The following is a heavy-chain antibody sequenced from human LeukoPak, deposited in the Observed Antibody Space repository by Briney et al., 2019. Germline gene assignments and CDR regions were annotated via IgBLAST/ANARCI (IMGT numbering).Heavy chain of an antibody. CDR3: AREGRQQLVLGY. V-gene: IGHV4-39*07. J-gene: IGHJ4*02. Sequence: PSETLSLTCTVYGGSISSSSYYWGWIRQPPGKGLEWIGSIYYSGSTYYNPSLKSRVTISVDTSKNQFSLKLSSVTAADTAVYYCAREGRQQLVLGYWGQGTLVTVSS. D-gene: IGHD6-13*01. CDR2: IYYSGST. CDR1: GGSISSSSYY.